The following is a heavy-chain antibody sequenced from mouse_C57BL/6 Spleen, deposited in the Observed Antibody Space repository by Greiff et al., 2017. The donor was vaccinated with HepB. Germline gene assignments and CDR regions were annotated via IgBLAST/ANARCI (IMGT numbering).Heavy chain of an antibody. CDR2: IWGDGST. V-gene: IGHV2-3*01. J-gene: IGHJ2*01. Sequence: QVQLQQSGPGLVAPSQSLSITCTASGFSLTSYGVSWVRQPPGKGLEWLGVIWGDGSTNYHSALISRMSISKDKSKSEVFLKLNSLQTDDTATYYCAGVTTVVATNFDYWGRGTTLTVSS. CDR1: GFSLTSYG. D-gene: IGHD1-1*01. CDR3: AGVTTVVATNFDY.